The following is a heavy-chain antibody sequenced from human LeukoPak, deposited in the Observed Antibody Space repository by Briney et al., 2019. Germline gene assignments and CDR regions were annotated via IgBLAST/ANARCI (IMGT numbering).Heavy chain of an antibody. J-gene: IGHJ4*02. D-gene: IGHD3-10*01. Sequence: GGSLRLSCAASGFTFRSHGMQWVRQAPGKGLEWVAVIWYDGSHKYYADSVKGRFTISRDNSKNTLHLQMNSLRAEDTAVYYCARDLLLWFGELSGDSDYWGQGTLVTVSS. CDR1: GFTFRSHG. CDR3: ARDLLLWFGELSGDSDY. CDR2: IWYDGSHK. V-gene: IGHV3-33*01.